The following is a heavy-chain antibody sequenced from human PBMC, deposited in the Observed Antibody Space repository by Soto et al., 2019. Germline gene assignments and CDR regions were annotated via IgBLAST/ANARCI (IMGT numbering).Heavy chain of an antibody. J-gene: IGHJ4*02. Sequence: QVQLQESGPGLLKPSETLSLTCTVSGGSVSSHSWAWIRQSPGKGLEWITYVSYRGGTNYNPSLKSRVTVSVDTFKNRFSLMLTSVTAADTAVYYCAKTHHATMRPVDWGQGTLVTVSS. D-gene: IGHD3-22*01. V-gene: IGHV4-59*02. CDR2: VSYRGGT. CDR1: GGSVSSHS. CDR3: AKTHHATMRPVD.